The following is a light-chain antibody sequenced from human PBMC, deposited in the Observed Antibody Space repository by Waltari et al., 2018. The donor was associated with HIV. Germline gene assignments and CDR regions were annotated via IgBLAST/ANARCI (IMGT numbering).Light chain of an antibody. CDR3: QQRRDWPLFT. J-gene: IGKJ3*01. CDR1: QSLTNW. CDR2: DAS. V-gene: IGKV3-11*01. Sequence: EIVLTQSPATLSLSPGERATLSCRASQSLTNWLAWYQQKPGQAPRLLIYDASNRATGIPARFSGSGYGTDFTLTISSLEPEDIAVYYCQQRRDWPLFTFGPGTKVEIK.